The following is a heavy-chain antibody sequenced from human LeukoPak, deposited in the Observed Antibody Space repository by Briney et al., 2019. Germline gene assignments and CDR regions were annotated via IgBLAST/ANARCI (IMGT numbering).Heavy chain of an antibody. J-gene: IGHJ4*02. CDR1: GFTFSSYA. D-gene: IGHD3-10*01. CDR2: ISGSGGST. Sequence: GGSLRLSCAASGFTFSSYAMSWVRQAPGKGLGWVSAISGSGGSTYYADSVKGRFTISRDNSKNTLYLQMNSLRAEDTAVYYCAKDRKRWFGELSPFDYWGQGTLVTVSS. CDR3: AKDRKRWFGELSPFDY. V-gene: IGHV3-23*01.